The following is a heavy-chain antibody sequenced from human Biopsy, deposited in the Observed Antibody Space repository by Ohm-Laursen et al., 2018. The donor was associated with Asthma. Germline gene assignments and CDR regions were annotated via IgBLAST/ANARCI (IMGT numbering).Heavy chain of an antibody. Sequence: SLRLSCSASGFSFSNFAIHWVRQAPGKGLEWVGVISKDASTQDYADSVKGRFTMARDNSKNTLDLQMNGLREEDTAVYYCVRDGTDDAFDIWGQGTVVSVSS. V-gene: IGHV3-30*01. D-gene: IGHD1-1*01. J-gene: IGHJ3*02. CDR1: GFSFSNFA. CDR3: VRDGTDDAFDI. CDR2: ISKDASTQ.